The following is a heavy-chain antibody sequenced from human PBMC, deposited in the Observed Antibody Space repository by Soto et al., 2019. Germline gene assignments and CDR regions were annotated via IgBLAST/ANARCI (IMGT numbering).Heavy chain of an antibody. CDR2: IWYDGSNK. J-gene: IGHJ5*02. CDR3: ARDLYDSSGYTWFDP. Sequence: PGGSLRLSCAASGFTFSSYGMHWVRQAPGKGLEWVAVIWYDGSNKYYADSVKGRFTISRDNSKNTLYLQMNSLRAEDTAVYYCARDLYDSSGYTWFDPWGQGTLVTVSS. V-gene: IGHV3-33*01. D-gene: IGHD3-22*01. CDR1: GFTFSSYG.